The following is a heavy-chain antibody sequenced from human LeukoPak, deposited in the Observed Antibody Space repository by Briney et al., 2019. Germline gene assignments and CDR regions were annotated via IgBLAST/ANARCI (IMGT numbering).Heavy chain of an antibody. J-gene: IGHJ3*02. D-gene: IGHD3-22*01. CDR2: ISSSSSYI. V-gene: IGHV3-21*01. Sequence: GGSLRLSCAASGFTFSSYSMNWVRQAPGKGLEWVSSISSSSSYIYYADSVKGRFTISRDNAKDSLYLQMNSLRDEDTAVYYCARSSGYYEAFDIWGQGTMVTVSS. CDR3: ARSSGYYEAFDI. CDR1: GFTFSSYS.